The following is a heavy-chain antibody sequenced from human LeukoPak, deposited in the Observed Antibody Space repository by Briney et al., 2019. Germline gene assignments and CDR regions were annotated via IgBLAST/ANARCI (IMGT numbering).Heavy chain of an antibody. CDR1: GGSISSSSYY. CDR3: ARVIAAAGTTP. Sequence: SETLSLTCTVSGGSISSSSYYWGWLRQPPGKGLEWIGSIYYSGSTYYDPSLKSRVTISVDTSKNQFSLKLSAVTAADTAVYYCARVIAAAGTTPWGQGTLVTVSS. J-gene: IGHJ5*02. D-gene: IGHD6-13*01. V-gene: IGHV4-39*07. CDR2: IYYSGST.